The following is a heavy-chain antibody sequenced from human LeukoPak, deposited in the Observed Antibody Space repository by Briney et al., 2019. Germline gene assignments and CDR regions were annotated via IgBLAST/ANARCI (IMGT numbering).Heavy chain of an antibody. CDR2: ISYDESDE. V-gene: IGHV3-30-3*01. J-gene: IGHJ6*02. D-gene: IGHD3-16*01. CDR3: VTPQYHYDAMGFYYYGMDV. Sequence: SWGSLRLSCAASGFTFSSYAMHWVRQAPGKGLDWVAVISYDESDEYYADSVKGRFIISRDNSKNTLYLQMNILRAEDTAVYYCVTPQYHYDAMGFYYYGMDVLGHGTAVTVSS. CDR1: GFTFSSYA.